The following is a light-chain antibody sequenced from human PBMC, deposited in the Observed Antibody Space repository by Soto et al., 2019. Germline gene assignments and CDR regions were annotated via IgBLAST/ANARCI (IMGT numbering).Light chain of an antibody. CDR1: SGDVGGYDY. V-gene: IGLV2-14*01. J-gene: IGLJ1*01. Sequence: QSALTQPASVSGSPGQSIAISCTGTSGDVGGYDYVSWYQQHPDKAPKLMIYEVTKRPSWVSNRFSGSKSGNTASLTISGLQAADEADYFCSSFTSSMTNVFGSGTKVTVL. CDR3: SSFTSSMTNV. CDR2: EVT.